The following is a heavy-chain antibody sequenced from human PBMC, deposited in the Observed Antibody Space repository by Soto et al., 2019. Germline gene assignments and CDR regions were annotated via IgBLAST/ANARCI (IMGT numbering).Heavy chain of an antibody. V-gene: IGHV4-59*01. D-gene: IGHD4-4*01. Sequence: PSETLSLTCTVCGGSISSYYWSWIRQPPGKGLEWTGYIYYSGSTNYNPSLKSRVTISVDTSKNQFSLKLSSVTAADTAVYYCARANFFTGTTQPHFDSLGQGTLVSLSS. CDR1: GGSISSYY. CDR2: IYYSGST. J-gene: IGHJ4*02. CDR3: ARANFFTGTTQPHFDS.